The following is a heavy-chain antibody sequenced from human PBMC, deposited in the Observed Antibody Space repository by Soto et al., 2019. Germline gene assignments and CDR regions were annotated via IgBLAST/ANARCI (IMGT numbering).Heavy chain of an antibody. CDR2: INHSGST. CDR3: ARGSYRGNVPXKMYCSSTSCQRIWFDP. CDR1: GGSFSCYY. V-gene: IGHV4-34*01. Sequence: SETLSLTCAVYGGSFSCYYWSWIRQPPGKGLEWIGEINHSGSTNYNPSLKSRVTISVDTSKNQFSLKLSSVTAADTAVYYCARGSYRGNVPXKMYCSSTSCQRIWFDPWGQGTLVTVSS. J-gene: IGHJ5*02. D-gene: IGHD2-2*01.